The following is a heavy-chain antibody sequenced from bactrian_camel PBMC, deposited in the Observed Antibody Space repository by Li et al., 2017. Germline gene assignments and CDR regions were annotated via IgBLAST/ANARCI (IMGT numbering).Heavy chain of an antibody. CDR2: IRRDGGET. J-gene: IGHJ6*01. Sequence: DVQLVESGGGLVQPGGSLRLSCKVSGHSRGSNCVGWYRLPPGRAPAEREGIAAIRRDGGETWYAASVKGRFTISRDSAKNTVYLQMNSLQPEDTAVYYCAAETDGLGRGLCPRRFGYWGQGTQVTV. V-gene: IGHV3S32*01. D-gene: IGHD5*01. CDR3: AAETDGLGRGLCPRRFGY. CDR1: GHSRGSNC.